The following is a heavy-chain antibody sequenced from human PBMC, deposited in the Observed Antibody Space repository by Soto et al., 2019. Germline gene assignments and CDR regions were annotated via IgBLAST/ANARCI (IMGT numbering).Heavy chain of an antibody. D-gene: IGHD6-19*01. Sequence: SVKVSCKASGFTFSHSAMQWVRQARGQSLEWIGWIVVGGGNTNYAQKFQERVTISWDMSTNTLYLQMNSLRADDTSVYYCARGWGSGWLEFFDSWGQGALVTVSS. J-gene: IGHJ4*02. CDR1: GFTFSHSA. V-gene: IGHV1-58*02. CDR2: IVVGGGNT. CDR3: ARGWGSGWLEFFDS.